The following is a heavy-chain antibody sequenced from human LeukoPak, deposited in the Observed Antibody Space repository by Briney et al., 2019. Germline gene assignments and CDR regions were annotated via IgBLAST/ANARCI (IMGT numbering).Heavy chain of an antibody. Sequence: PGGSLRLSCAASGFTFSSYSMNWVRQAPGKGLEWVSSISSSSSYIYYADSVKGRFTISRDNAKNSLYLQMNSLRAEDTAVYYCARGPDIVVVVAATFWFDPWGQGTLVTVSS. CDR1: GFTFSSYS. CDR3: ARGPDIVVVVAATFWFDP. D-gene: IGHD2-15*01. J-gene: IGHJ5*02. V-gene: IGHV3-21*01. CDR2: ISSSSSYI.